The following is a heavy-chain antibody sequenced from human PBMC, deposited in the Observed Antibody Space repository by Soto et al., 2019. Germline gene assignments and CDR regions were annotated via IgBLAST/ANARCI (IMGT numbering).Heavy chain of an antibody. V-gene: IGHV4-59*01. CDR1: GGSISSYY. CDR2: IYYSGST. D-gene: IGHD2-15*01. J-gene: IGHJ6*02. CDR3: ARVTARRPKGYYYYYYGMDV. Sequence: SETLSLTCTVSGGSISSYYWSWVRQPPGKGLEWIGYIYYSGSTNYNPSLKSRVTISVDTSKNQFSLKLSSVTAADTAVYYCARVTARRPKGYYYYYYGMDVWGQGTTVTVSS.